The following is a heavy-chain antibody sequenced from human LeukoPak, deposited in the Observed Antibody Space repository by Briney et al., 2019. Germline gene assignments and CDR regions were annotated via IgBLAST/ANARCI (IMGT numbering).Heavy chain of an antibody. V-gene: IGHV1-2*02. J-gene: IGHJ4*02. CDR1: GYTLTELS. CDR2: INPNSGGT. Sequence: ASVKVSCKVSGYTLTELSMHGVRPAPGKGLEWMGWINPNSGGTNYAQKFQGRVTMTRDTSISTAYMELSRRSSDDPAVYYCARSRARGVATPLGYWGQGTLVTVSS. CDR3: ARSRARGVATPLGY. D-gene: IGHD5-12*01.